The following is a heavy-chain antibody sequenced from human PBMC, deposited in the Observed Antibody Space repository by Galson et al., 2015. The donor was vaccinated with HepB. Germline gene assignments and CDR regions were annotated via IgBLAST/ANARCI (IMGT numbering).Heavy chain of an antibody. CDR3: VRHGDHRLDRFHMEV. CDR2: VDVEISYI. V-gene: IGHV5-10-1*01. D-gene: IGHD6-19*01. Sequence: GAEVKKPGESLRISCQASGYSFSNFWISWVRQVPGKGLEWMGRVDVEISYINFNPSFRGHVTISTDESLATAYLSWNSLKASDTALYYCVRHGDHRLDRFHMEVWGQGSAVTVSS. CDR1: GYSFSNFW. J-gene: IGHJ6*02.